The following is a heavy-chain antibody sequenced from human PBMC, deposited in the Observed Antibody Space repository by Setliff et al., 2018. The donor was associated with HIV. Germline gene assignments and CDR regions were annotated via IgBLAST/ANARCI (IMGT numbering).Heavy chain of an antibody. CDR2: IYRSGRT. J-gene: IGHJ4*02. CDR1: GYFISSGYD. V-gene: IGHV4-38-2*02. Sequence: SETLSLTCTVSGYFISSGYDWGWIRQPRGKVLEWIGNIYRSGRTYYNPSLKSRVTISVRKSNNQFSLKLIYGTVEDTAVYYCGREGEGELPGYWGQGTLVTVFS. D-gene: IGHD1-7*01. CDR3: GREGEGELPGY.